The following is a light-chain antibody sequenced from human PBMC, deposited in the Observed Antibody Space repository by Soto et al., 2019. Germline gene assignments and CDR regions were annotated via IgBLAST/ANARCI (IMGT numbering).Light chain of an antibody. CDR3: QQYGNVPIT. V-gene: IGKV1-33*01. CDR2: DAS. Sequence: DIQMTQSPSSLSASVGDRVTITCQASQDINIYLSWYQQKPGKAPNLLIYDASNLKTGVPSRFSGSGSATDFTLIISSLQPEDFATYYCQQYGNVPITFGQGTRLEIK. CDR1: QDINIY. J-gene: IGKJ5*01.